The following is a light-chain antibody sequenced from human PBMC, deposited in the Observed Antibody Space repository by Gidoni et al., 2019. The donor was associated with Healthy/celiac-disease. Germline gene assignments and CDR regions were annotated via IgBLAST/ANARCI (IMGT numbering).Light chain of an antibody. CDR1: QSVLSSSNNKNY. Sequence: DIVMTQSPAPLPVSLGETATINCKSSQSVLSSSNNKNYLAWYQQKPGQPPKLLIYWASTRESGVPERFSGSGSGTDFTLTISSLQAEDVAVYYCQQYYSTPRTFGQGTKVEIK. CDR2: WAS. V-gene: IGKV4-1*01. J-gene: IGKJ1*01. CDR3: QQYYSTPRT.